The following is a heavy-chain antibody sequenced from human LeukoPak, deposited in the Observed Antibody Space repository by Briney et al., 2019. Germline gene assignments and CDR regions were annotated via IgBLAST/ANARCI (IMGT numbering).Heavy chain of an antibody. D-gene: IGHD5-18*01. CDR1: GFTFSTYW. V-gene: IGHV3-48*04. CDR3: ARLRGYSYGYGDF. J-gene: IGHJ4*02. Sequence: GGSLRLSCAASGFTFSTYWMSWVRQAPGKGLEWVSHISSSGGTIDYADSVRGRFTISRDNAKNSLYLQMNSLRAEDTAVYYCARLRGYSYGYGDFWGRGTLVTVSS. CDR2: ISSSGGTI.